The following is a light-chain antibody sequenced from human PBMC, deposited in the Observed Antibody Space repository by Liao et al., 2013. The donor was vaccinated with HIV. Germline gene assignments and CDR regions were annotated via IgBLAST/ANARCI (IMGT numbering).Light chain of an antibody. Sequence: SYELTQPPSVSVSPGQTARITCSGDALGDLRDKCASWYQLRPGQPPVAVIYDNDKRPSGIPEXFSGSTSGTAVTLTISGVQAEDEADYYCQSADSSGTSELFGGGTKLTVL. CDR1: ALGDLRDKC. CDR3: QSADSSGTSEL. V-gene: IGLV3-25*03. J-gene: IGLJ2*01. CDR2: DND.